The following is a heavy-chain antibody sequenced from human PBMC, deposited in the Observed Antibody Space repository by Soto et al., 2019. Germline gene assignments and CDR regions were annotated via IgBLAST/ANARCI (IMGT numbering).Heavy chain of an antibody. CDR1: GGSISPYY. CDR3: ARDLRFQGHDYADYLGYGFEG. CDR2: IYYSGST. J-gene: IGHJ6*02. V-gene: IGHV4-59*01. Sequence: SETLSLTCTVSGGSISPYYWSWIRQPPGKGLEWIAYIYYSGSTYYNPSLKSRVTISVDTSKNQFSLKLNSVTAADTAVYYCARDLRFQGHDYADYLGYGFEGWGQGTTVTVSS. D-gene: IGHD4-17*01.